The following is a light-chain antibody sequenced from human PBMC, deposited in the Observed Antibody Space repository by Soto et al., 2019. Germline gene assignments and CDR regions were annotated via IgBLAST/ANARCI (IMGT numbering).Light chain of an antibody. Sequence: QSVLTQPPSAFPIPGRRVTFRCSGRSSTIGCNTVMWYQPLPGTAPNVPIYSNIPPPSGGPDRFSGSESGTSASLAISGLQSVDEANYSGATWDDSLNADVFGPMTKHTV. CDR3: ATWDDSLNADV. CDR2: SNI. V-gene: IGLV1-44*01. J-gene: IGLJ1*01. CDR1: SSTIGCNT.